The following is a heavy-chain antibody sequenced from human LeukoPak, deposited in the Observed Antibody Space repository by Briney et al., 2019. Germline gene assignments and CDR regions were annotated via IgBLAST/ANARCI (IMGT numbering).Heavy chain of an antibody. Sequence: GESLKISCKGSGYSFSSYWIGWVRQMPGKGLEWMGIIYPGDSDTRYSPSFQGQITISADKSISTAYLQWSSLKASDTAMYYCAREDNTYYDFWSGYMDVWGQGTTVTVSS. D-gene: IGHD3-3*01. CDR1: GYSFSSYW. CDR2: IYPGDSDT. V-gene: IGHV5-51*01. J-gene: IGHJ6*02. CDR3: AREDNTYYDFWSGYMDV.